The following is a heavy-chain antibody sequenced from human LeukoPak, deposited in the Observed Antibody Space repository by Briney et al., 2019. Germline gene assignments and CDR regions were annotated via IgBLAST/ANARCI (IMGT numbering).Heavy chain of an antibody. V-gene: IGHV4-4*07. J-gene: IGHJ4*02. CDR1: GGSISSYY. CDR2: IYSSGSA. D-gene: IGHD3-22*01. CDR3: ARNYYDTNGYYSGFDY. Sequence: SETLSLTCIVSGGSISSYYWSWIRQPAGKGLEWIGRIYSSGSANYNPSLKSQVSMSVDTSKNQFSLKLNSVTATDTAVYYCARNYYDTNGYYSGFDYWDQGTLVTVSS.